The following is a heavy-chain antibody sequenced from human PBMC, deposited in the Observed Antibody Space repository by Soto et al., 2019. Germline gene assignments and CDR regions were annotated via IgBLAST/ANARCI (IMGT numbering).Heavy chain of an antibody. CDR3: AGARYSGYDYYFDY. CDR1: GYTFTSYD. D-gene: IGHD5-12*01. J-gene: IGHJ4*02. CDR2: MNPNSGNT. V-gene: IGHV1-8*01. Sequence: QVQLVQSGAEVKKPGASVKVSCKASGYTFTSYDINWVREATGQGLEWMGWMNPNSGNTGYAQKFQGRVTMTRNTSISTAYMELSSLRSEDTAVYYCAGARYSGYDYYFDYWGQGTLVTVSS.